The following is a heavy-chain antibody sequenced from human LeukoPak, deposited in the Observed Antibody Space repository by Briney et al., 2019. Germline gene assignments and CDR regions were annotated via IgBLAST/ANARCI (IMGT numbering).Heavy chain of an antibody. CDR2: IPYDGSNK. Sequence: GGSLRLSCAASGFTFSSYGMHWVRQAPGKGLEWVAVIPYDGSNKYYADSVKGRFTISRDNSKNTLYLQMNSLRAEDTAVYYCAKDVAAAGSTYFDYWGQGTLVTVSS. J-gene: IGHJ4*02. CDR1: GFTFSSYG. CDR3: AKDVAAAGSTYFDY. D-gene: IGHD6-13*01. V-gene: IGHV3-30*18.